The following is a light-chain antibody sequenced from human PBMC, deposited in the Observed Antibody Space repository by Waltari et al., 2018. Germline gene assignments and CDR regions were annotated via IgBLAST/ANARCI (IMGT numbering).Light chain of an antibody. J-gene: IGKJ4*01. Sequence: DIVMTQSPDSLAVSLGERHTLNWKSTQNVLYNSDNKNYLSCFQQKPGQPTKLLIYWSCTGESGVPGLISSRGCGKDFTLTINRLQAEDVAVYCCHQYYSIPLTFGGGTKVQI. CDR3: HQYYSIPLT. CDR2: WSC. V-gene: IGKV4-1*01. CDR1: QNVLYNSDNKNY.